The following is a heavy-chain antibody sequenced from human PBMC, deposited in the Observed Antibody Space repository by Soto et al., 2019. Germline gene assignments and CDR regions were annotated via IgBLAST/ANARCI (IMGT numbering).Heavy chain of an antibody. V-gene: IGHV1-69*02. Sequence: QVQLVQSGAEVKKPGSSVKVSCTTSGGTFSRNTISWVRQAPGQGLEWMGRIIPTLGIANYAQKFQGRVTITADKSTSTAYMELSSLRSEDTAVYYCARGGYCSSTTCYQPFDSWGQGTLVTVSS. CDR3: ARGGYCSSTTCYQPFDS. D-gene: IGHD2-2*01. CDR2: IIPTLGIA. J-gene: IGHJ4*02. CDR1: GGTFSRNT.